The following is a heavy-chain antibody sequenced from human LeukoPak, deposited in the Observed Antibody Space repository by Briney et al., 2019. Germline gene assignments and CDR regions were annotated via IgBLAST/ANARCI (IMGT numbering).Heavy chain of an antibody. D-gene: IGHD2-2*01. V-gene: IGHV3-33*01. CDR2: IWNDGSNI. Sequence: GRSLRLSCAASGFTFSSYCMHWVRQSPGKGLEWVAVIWNDGSNINYADTVKGRFTISRDNAKNTLYLQMNNLRAEDTAVYYCARDGYDGSGRLKWGLDYWGQGTLVTVSS. CDR1: GFTFSSYC. J-gene: IGHJ4*02. CDR3: ARDGYDGSGRLKWGLDY.